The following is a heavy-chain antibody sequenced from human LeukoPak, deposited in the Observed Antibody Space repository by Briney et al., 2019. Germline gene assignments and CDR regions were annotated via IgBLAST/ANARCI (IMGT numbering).Heavy chain of an antibody. CDR1: GGSIGSGGYY. CDR2: IYYSGST. D-gene: IGHD3-3*01. CDR3: ARAGGFFSPFGY. Sequence: SQTLSLTCTVSGGSIGSGGYYWSWIRQHPGKGLEWIGYIYYSGSTYYNPSLKSRVTISVDTSKNQFSLKLSSVTAADTAVYYCARAGGFFSPFGYWGQGTLVTVSS. V-gene: IGHV4-31*03. J-gene: IGHJ4*02.